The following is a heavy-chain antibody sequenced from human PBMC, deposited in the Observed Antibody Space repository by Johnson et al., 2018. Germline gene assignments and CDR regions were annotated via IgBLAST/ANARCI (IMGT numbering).Heavy chain of an antibody. Sequence: VQLVQSGGGVVQPGRSLRLSCAVSGFTFRTYGMHWVRQAPGKGLEWVAVISYDGSNKYFADSVKGRFTISRDNSNNTLYLQLNSLRVGDTAVYYCAKDSTALAWFGELIYLDSWGQGTLVTVSS. J-gene: IGHJ4*02. CDR1: GFTFRTYG. D-gene: IGHD3-10*01. CDR2: ISYDGSNK. CDR3: AKDSTALAWFGELIYLDS. V-gene: IGHV3-30*18.